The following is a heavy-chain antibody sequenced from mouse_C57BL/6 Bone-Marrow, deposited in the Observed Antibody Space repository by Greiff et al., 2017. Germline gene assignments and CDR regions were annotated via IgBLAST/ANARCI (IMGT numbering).Heavy chain of an antibody. D-gene: IGHD1-1*01. CDR3: ARYDHDYGSSDEEYFDV. Sequence: EVQLVESGGGLVQPGGSLSLSCAASGFTFTDYYMSWVRQPPGKALEWLGFIRNKANGYTTEYSASVKGRFTTSRDNYQSILYLQMNALRAEDSATYDCARYDHDYGSSDEEYFDVWGTGTTVTASS. V-gene: IGHV7-3*01. J-gene: IGHJ1*03. CDR2: IRNKANGYTT. CDR1: GFTFTDYY.